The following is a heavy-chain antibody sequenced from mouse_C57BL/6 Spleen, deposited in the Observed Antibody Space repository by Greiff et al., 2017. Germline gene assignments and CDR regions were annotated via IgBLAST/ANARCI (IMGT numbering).Heavy chain of an antibody. CDR3: ARRTALAGTWFAY. V-gene: IGHV1-69*01. CDR2: IDPSDSYP. Sequence: QVQLKQSGAELVKPGASVKVSCKASGYTFTSYWMHWVKQRPGQGLEWIGEIDPSDSYPNYNQKFKGKSTLTVDKSSSTAYMQLSSLTSEDSAVYYCARRTALAGTWFAYWGQGTLVTVSA. CDR1: GYTFTSYW. D-gene: IGHD4-1*01. J-gene: IGHJ3*01.